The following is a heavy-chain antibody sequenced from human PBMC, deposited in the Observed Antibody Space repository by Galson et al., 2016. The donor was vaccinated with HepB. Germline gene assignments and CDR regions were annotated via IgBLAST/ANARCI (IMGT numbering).Heavy chain of an antibody. V-gene: IGHV1-24*01. CDR3: ATLPRDFGVIEPLDY. Sequence: LVKVSCKVSGYSLSELPMHWVRQAPGGGLEWMGRFDPEDGKTIYAETFEGRLTMTQDSSTDTAYMQLTSLNTNDTAVYFCATLPRDFGVIEPLDYWGQGTLITASS. CDR1: GYSLSELP. J-gene: IGHJ4*02. CDR2: FDPEDGKT. D-gene: IGHD3-3*01.